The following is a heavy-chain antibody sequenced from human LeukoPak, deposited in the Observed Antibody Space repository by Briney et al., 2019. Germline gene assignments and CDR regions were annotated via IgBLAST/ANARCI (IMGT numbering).Heavy chain of an antibody. CDR3: ARGLFNYYDSSGPLGY. V-gene: IGHV4-59*08. D-gene: IGHD3-22*01. J-gene: IGHJ4*02. Sequence: PSETLSLTCTVSGGSISSYYWSWIRQPPGKGLEWIGYIYYSGSTNYNPSLKSRVTISVDTSKNQFSLKLSSVTAADTAVYYCARGLFNYYDSSGPLGYWGQGTLFTVSS. CDR1: GGSISSYY. CDR2: IYYSGST.